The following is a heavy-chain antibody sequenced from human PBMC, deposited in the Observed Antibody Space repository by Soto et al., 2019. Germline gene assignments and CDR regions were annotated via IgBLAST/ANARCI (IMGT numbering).Heavy chain of an antibody. Sequence: SETLSLTCTVSGGSISSYYWSWIRQPPGKGLEWIGYIYYSGSTNYNPSLKSRVTISVDTSKNQFSLKLSSVTAADTAVYYCARVYYDILSAPYYFDYWGQGTLVTVSP. V-gene: IGHV4-59*01. CDR2: IYYSGST. CDR3: ARVYYDILSAPYYFDY. CDR1: GGSISSYY. D-gene: IGHD3-9*01. J-gene: IGHJ4*02.